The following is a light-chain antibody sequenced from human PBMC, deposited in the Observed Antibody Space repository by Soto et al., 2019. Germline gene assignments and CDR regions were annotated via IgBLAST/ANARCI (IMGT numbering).Light chain of an antibody. Sequence: EIALTQSPGTLSLSPGERASLSCRASQSVSTSFLAWYQQQPGQAPRLLIYAASSRATGIPDRFSGSGSGTNFTLTISRLEPEDFAVYYCQQYGASPLTFGGGTKVDIK. CDR1: QSVSTSF. J-gene: IGKJ4*01. CDR3: QQYGASPLT. V-gene: IGKV3-20*01. CDR2: AAS.